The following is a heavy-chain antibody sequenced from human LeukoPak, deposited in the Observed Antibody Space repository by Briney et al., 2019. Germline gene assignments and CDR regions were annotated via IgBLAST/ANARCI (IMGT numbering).Heavy chain of an antibody. J-gene: IGHJ4*02. Sequence: QSGGSLRLSCAASGFTFNNAWMSWVRQAPGKGLEWVSAISGSGGSTYYADSVKGRFTISRDNSKNTLYLQMNSLRAEDTAVYYCAKDPPYSSGLLNGDYWGQGTLVTVSS. V-gene: IGHV3-23*01. CDR1: GFTFNNAW. CDR3: AKDPPYSSGLLNGDY. D-gene: IGHD6-19*01. CDR2: ISGSGGST.